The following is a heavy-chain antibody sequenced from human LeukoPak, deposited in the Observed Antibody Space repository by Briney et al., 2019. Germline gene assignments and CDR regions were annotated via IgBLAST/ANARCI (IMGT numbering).Heavy chain of an antibody. V-gene: IGHV1-8*01. D-gene: IGHD1-14*01. J-gene: IGHJ5*02. CDR1: GYSFSSYD. CDR2: MNPNTGNT. Sequence: ASVKVSCKASGYSFSSYDINWVRQATGQGLEWIGYMNPNTGNTGYAQKFQGRVTLTRDTSISTAYMELSSLTSEDTAVYYCATTLRNNPPWGQGTLVTVSS. CDR3: ATTLRNNPP.